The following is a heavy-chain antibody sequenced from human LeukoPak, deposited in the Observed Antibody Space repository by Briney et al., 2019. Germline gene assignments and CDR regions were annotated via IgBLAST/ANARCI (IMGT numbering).Heavy chain of an antibody. J-gene: IGHJ1*01. CDR3: ARIGISARGTNFHH. D-gene: IGHD6-13*01. CDR2: MNPNSGNT. CDR1: GGTFSSYA. V-gene: IGHV1-8*03. Sequence: ASVKVSCKASGGTFSSYAISWVRQATGQGLEWMGWMNPNSGNTGYAQKFQGRVTITRNTSISTAYMELSSLRSEDTAVYYCARIGISARGTNFHHWGQGTLVTVSS.